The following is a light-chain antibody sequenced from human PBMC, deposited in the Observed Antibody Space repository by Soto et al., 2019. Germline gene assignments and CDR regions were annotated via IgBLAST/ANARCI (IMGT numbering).Light chain of an antibody. Sequence: EIVLTQSPATLSLSPGERATLSCRASQSVSSYLVWYQQKPGQAPRLLIFDALNRANGIPARFSGSGSGTDFTLIISILVPEDFAVYYCQQRSSWPLTFGGGTKVDIK. CDR3: QQRSSWPLT. V-gene: IGKV3-11*01. J-gene: IGKJ4*01. CDR1: QSVSSY. CDR2: DAL.